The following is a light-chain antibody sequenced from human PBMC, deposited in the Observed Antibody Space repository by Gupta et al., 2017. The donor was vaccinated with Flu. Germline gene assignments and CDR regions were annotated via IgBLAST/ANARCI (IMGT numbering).Light chain of an antibody. V-gene: IGKV1-5*03. J-gene: IGKJ1*01. CDR3: QQYKSDSAT. CDR1: QSISSY. CDR2: KAS. Sequence: DIQMAQSPSTMSASVGDRVTITCRASQSISSYLAWYQQKPGNAPKLLICKASALESGVPSRFSGSGSGTEFTITISSLQPDDFATYYCQQYKSDSATFGQGTKVEIK.